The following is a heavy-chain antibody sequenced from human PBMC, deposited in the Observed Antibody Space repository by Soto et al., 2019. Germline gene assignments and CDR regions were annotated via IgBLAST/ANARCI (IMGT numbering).Heavy chain of an antibody. CDR3: ARDLTVAGIYYYYYGMDV. V-gene: IGHV3-21*01. CDR1: GFTFSSYS. J-gene: IGHJ6*02. D-gene: IGHD6-19*01. Sequence: GGSLRLSCAASGFTFSSYSMNWVRQAPGKGLEWVSSISSSSSYIYYADSVKGRFTISRDNAKNSLYLQMNSLRAEDTAVYYCARDLTVAGIYYYYYGMDVWGQGTTVTVSS. CDR2: ISSSSSYI.